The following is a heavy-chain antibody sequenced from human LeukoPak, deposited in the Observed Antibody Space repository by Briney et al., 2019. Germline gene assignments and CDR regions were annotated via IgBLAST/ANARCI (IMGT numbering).Heavy chain of an antibody. CDR2: ISYSGST. CDR3: ASKQWVYYYMDV. CDR1: GGSISSSNYY. Sequence: PSETLSLTCTVSGGSISSSNYYWGWIRQPPGKGLEWIGSISYSGSTYYNPSLKSRVTIFVDTSKNQSSLKLSSVTAADTAIYYCASKQWVYYYMDVWGKGTTVTVSS. V-gene: IGHV4-39*01. D-gene: IGHD1-26*01. J-gene: IGHJ6*03.